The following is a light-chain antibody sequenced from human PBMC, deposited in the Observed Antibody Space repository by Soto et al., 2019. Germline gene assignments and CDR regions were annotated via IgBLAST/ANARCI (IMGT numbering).Light chain of an antibody. V-gene: IGKV1-33*01. CDR2: EAC. CDR3: QLYADLPLT. Sequence: DIQLTQSPSSLSASVGDRITITCQASRDIAHYLSWYQQKPGKAPQLLVYEACKLHTGGASRFSGSASGTDFTFALSGVQPGDRGKCFCQLYADLPLTFGGRTKLEIK. CDR1: RDIAHY. J-gene: IGKJ4*02.